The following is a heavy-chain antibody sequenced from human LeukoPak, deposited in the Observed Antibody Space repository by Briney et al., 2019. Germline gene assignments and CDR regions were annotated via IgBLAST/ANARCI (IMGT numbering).Heavy chain of an antibody. CDR3: AHFRGGAFDF. CDR2: IYYSGST. Sequence: PSETLSLTCTVSGGSISSTNYYWGWIRQPPGKGLEWIGSIYYSGSTYYNPSLKSRVTISVDRSKNQFSLRLSSVTAADTAMYYCAHFRGGAFDFWGQGTMVTVSS. J-gene: IGHJ3*01. D-gene: IGHD3-16*01. V-gene: IGHV4-39*01. CDR1: GGSISSTNYY.